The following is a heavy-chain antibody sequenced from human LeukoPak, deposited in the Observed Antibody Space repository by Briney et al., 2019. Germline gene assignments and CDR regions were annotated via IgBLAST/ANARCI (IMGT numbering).Heavy chain of an antibody. Sequence: GASVKVSCKASGYTFTGYYMHWVRQAPGQGLEWMGWINPNSGGTNYAQKFQGWVTMTRDTSISTAYMELSRLRSDDTAVYYCARDGVVVPAEGMDVWGQGTTVTVSS. D-gene: IGHD2-2*01. V-gene: IGHV1-2*04. CDR3: ARDGVVVPAEGMDV. CDR1: GYTFTGYY. J-gene: IGHJ6*02. CDR2: INPNSGGT.